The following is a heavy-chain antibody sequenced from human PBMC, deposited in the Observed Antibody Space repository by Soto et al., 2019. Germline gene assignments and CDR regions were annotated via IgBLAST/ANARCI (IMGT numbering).Heavy chain of an antibody. J-gene: IGHJ4*02. CDR3: AKGWGDY. V-gene: IGHV3-23*01. CDR1: GFTLSSYT. D-gene: IGHD7-27*01. CDR2: ISSSGGST. Sequence: EVQLLECGGGLVQPGESPRLSCAASGFTLSSYTMSWVRQGPGKGLEWVSGISSSGGSTVYADSVKGRFTISRDNFKNTLYLQMNSLRAEDTAVYYCAKGWGDYWAQGTPVTVSS.